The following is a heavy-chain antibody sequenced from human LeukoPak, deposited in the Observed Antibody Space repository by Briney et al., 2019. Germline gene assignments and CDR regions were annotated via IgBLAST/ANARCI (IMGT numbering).Heavy chain of an antibody. CDR1: GGTFSSYA. D-gene: IGHD4-17*01. CDR2: IIPIFGTA. CDR3: ARVSFSGTTVTTGMTDRYYYYYYYMDV. Sequence: VASVKVSCKASGGTFSSYAISWVRQAPGQGLEWMGGIIPIFGTANYAQKFQGRVTITADKSTSTAYMELSSLRSEDTAVYYCARVSFSGTTVTTGMTDRYYYYYYYMDVWGKGTTVTVSS. V-gene: IGHV1-69*06. J-gene: IGHJ6*03.